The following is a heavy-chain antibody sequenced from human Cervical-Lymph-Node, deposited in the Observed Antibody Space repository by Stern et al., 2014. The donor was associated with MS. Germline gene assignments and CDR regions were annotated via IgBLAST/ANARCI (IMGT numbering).Heavy chain of an antibody. CDR3: TRGAGVYYYYGMDV. Sequence: QVQLQQWGAGLLKPSETLSLTCTVHGGSFSDDYWSWIRQPPGKGLEWIGEIIHSGRTNYNPSLKSRVTISLDTSKNQFSLKPSSVTAADTAVYYCTRGAGVYYYYGMDVWGQGTTVTVS. V-gene: IGHV4-34*01. J-gene: IGHJ6*02. CDR1: GGSFSDDY. CDR2: IIHSGRT. D-gene: IGHD7-27*01.